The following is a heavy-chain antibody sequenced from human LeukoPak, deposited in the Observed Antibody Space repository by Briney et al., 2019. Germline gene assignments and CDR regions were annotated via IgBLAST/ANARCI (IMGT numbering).Heavy chain of an antibody. J-gene: IGHJ2*01. CDR1: GFTFSSYA. D-gene: IGHD2-2*01. CDR2: ISGSGGST. Sequence: PGGSLRLSCAASGFTFSSYAMSWVRQAPGKGLEWVSAISGSGGSTYYADSVKGRFTISRDNSKNTLYLQMNSLRAEDTAVYYCAKDRTWCSSTSCPCWYFDLWGRGTLVTVSS. V-gene: IGHV3-23*01. CDR3: AKDRTWCSSTSCPCWYFDL.